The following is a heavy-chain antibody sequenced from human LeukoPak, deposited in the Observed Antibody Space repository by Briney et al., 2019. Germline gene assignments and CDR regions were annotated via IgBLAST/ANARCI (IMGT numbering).Heavy chain of an antibody. Sequence: GGSLRLSCAASGFTFSSYGMHWVRQAPGKGLEWVAFIRYDGSNKYYADSVKGRFTISRDNSKNTLYLQMNSLRAEDTAVYYCAKAGAYGSGSYYQIFDYWGQGTLVTVSS. CDR2: IRYDGSNK. J-gene: IGHJ4*02. D-gene: IGHD3-10*01. V-gene: IGHV3-30*02. CDR3: AKAGAYGSGSYYQIFDY. CDR1: GFTFSSYG.